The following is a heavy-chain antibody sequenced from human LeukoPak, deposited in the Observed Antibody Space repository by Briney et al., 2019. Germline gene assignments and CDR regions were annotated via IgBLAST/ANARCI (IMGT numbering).Heavy chain of an antibody. J-gene: IGHJ4*02. D-gene: IGHD3-9*01. Sequence: SETLSLTCTVSGGSISSSSYYWGWIRQPPGKGLEWIGSIYYSGSTYYNPSLKSRVTISVDTSKNQFSLKLSSVTAADTAVYYCASSRYFDWPVDYWGQGTLVTVSS. CDR3: ASSRYFDWPVDY. CDR1: GGSISSSSYY. CDR2: IYYSGST. V-gene: IGHV4-39*07.